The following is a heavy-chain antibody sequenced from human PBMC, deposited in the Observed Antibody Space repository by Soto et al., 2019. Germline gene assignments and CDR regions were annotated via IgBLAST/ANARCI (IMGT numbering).Heavy chain of an antibody. J-gene: IGHJ4*02. D-gene: IGHD6-13*01. CDR3: AAGYSSSWYLGY. CDR2: ISAYNGNT. V-gene: IGHV1-18*01. Sequence: GXSVKVSCQASGGTFSSYAISWVRQAPGQGLEWMGWISAYNGNTNYAQKLQGRVTMTTDTSTSTAYMELRSLRSDDTAVYYCAAGYSSSWYLGYWGQGTLVTVSS. CDR1: GGTFSSYA.